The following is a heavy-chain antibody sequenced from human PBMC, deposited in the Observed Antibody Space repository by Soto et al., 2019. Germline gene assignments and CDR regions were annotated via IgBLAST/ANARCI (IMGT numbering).Heavy chain of an antibody. CDR3: ARAVVVVSNWFDP. CDR2: IYYRGST. J-gene: IGHJ5*02. Sequence: QVQLQESGPGLVKPSQTLSLTCTVSGGSISSGGYYWSWIRQHPGKGLEWIGYIYYRGSTYYNPSLKSRVTTSVDTYKNQCCLKLRSVTAADTAVYYCARAVVVVSNWFDPWGQGTLVTVSS. D-gene: IGHD2-15*01. V-gene: IGHV4-31*03. CDR1: GGSISSGGYY.